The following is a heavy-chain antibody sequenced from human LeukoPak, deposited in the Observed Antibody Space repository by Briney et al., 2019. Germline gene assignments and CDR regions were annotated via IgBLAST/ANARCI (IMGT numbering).Heavy chain of an antibody. CDR2: ISGSGGST. CDR1: GFTFSSYA. J-gene: IGHJ6*03. V-gene: IGHV3-23*01. Sequence: PGGSLRFSCAASGFTFSSYAMRWVRQAPGKGLEWVSGISGSGGSTYYADSVKGRFTISRDNSKDTLYLQMNSLRAEDTAVYYCAKRPDFGDYYFYYMDVWGKGTTVTVSS. D-gene: IGHD4-17*01. CDR3: AKRPDFGDYYFYYMDV.